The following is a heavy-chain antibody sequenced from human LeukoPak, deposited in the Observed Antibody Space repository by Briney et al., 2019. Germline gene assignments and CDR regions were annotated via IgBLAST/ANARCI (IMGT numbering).Heavy chain of an antibody. CDR2: IYYSGTT. CDR1: GGSINSDDYY. Sequence: SETLSLTCSVSGGSINSDDYYWGWIRQPPGKGLEWIGSIYYSGTTYYNPSLRSRVTISVDTANNQFSLNLKSMTAADTAVYYCARETKRLTLAYDYVWGSVAFDIWGQGTMVIVSS. V-gene: IGHV4-39*07. D-gene: IGHD3-16*01. J-gene: IGHJ3*02. CDR3: ARETKRLTLAYDYVWGSVAFDI.